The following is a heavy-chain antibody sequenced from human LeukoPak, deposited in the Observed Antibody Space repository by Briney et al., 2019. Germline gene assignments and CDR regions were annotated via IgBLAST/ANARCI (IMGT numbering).Heavy chain of an antibody. Sequence: GGSLRLSCAASGFTVSNNYMSWSRKPPGKGLEWVSLIYSGGATYYADSVKGRFTISRDNAKNMLYLQMNSLRAEDTAVYYCARGLSGSFYGSLDYWGQGTLVTVSS. D-gene: IGHD1-26*01. CDR3: ARGLSGSFYGSLDY. CDR2: IYSGGAT. J-gene: IGHJ4*02. V-gene: IGHV3-53*01. CDR1: GFTVSNNY.